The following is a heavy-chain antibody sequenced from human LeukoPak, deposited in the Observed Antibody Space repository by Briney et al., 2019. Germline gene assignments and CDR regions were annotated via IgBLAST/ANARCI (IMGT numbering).Heavy chain of an antibody. D-gene: IGHD6-6*01. Sequence: SETLSLTCTVSGGSISSYYWSWIRQPPAKGLEWVGYIYYSGSTNYNHSLKSRFHMSVDTSKNQFSLKLSSVTAADTAVYYCARDTAAARHWFDPWGQGTLVTVSS. V-gene: IGHV4-59*01. CDR3: ARDTAAARHWFDP. J-gene: IGHJ5*02. CDR1: GGSISSYY. CDR2: IYYSGST.